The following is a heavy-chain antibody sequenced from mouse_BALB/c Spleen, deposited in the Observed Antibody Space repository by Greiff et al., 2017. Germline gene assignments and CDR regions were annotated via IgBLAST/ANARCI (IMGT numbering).Heavy chain of an antibody. CDR3: ARRGYGNWFAY. Sequence: EVQLMESGGGLVQPGGSRKLSCAASGFTFSSFGMHWVRQAPEKGLEWVAYISSGSSTIYYADTVKGRFTISRDNPKNTLFLQMTSLRSEDTALYYCARRGYGNWFAYWGQGTLVTVSA. CDR1: GFTFSSFG. V-gene: IGHV5-17*02. D-gene: IGHD2-10*02. CDR2: ISSGSSTI. J-gene: IGHJ3*01.